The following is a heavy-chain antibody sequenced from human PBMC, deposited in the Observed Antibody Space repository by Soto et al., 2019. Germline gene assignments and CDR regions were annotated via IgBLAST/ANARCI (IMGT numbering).Heavy chain of an antibody. D-gene: IGHD2-15*01. Sequence: QVQLVESGGGLVKPGGSLRLSCAASGFTFSDYYMSWVRQAPGKGLEWVSYISSSSSYTNYADSVKGRFTISRDNAKNSLSLQMNSLRAEDTAVYYCARDTAGSCLFEYWGQGTLVTVSS. V-gene: IGHV3-11*05. CDR2: ISSSSSYT. J-gene: IGHJ4*02. CDR3: ARDTAGSCLFEY. CDR1: GFTFSDYY.